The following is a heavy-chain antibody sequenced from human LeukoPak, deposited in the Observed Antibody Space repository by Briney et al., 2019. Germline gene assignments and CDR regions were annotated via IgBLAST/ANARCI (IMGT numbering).Heavy chain of an antibody. V-gene: IGHV3-23*01. D-gene: IGHD6-19*01. CDR2: ISGSGGGT. CDR1: GFTFSSYA. Sequence: GGSLRLSCAASGFTFSSYAMSWVRQAPGKGLEWVSGISGSGGGTDYADSVKGRFTISRDNSKNTLYLQVNSLRAEDTAIYFCAKDTSRYSSGSTNFDYWGQGTLVTVSS. CDR3: AKDTSRYSSGSTNFDY. J-gene: IGHJ4*02.